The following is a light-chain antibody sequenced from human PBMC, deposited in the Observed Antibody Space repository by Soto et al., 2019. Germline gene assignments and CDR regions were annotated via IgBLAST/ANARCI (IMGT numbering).Light chain of an antibody. CDR1: QSVSSSY. CDR3: QQFGSSPPWT. Sequence: EIVLTQSPGTLSLSPGERATLSCRASQSVSSSYLAWYRQKPGQAPRLLISGASSRATGIPDRFSGSGSGTDFTLTISRLEPEDFAVYYCQQFGSSPPWTFGQGTKVEIK. V-gene: IGKV3-20*01. J-gene: IGKJ1*01. CDR2: GAS.